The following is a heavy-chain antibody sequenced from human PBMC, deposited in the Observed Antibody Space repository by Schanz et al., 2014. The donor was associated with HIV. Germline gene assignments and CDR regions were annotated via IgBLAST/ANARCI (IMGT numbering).Heavy chain of an antibody. CDR2: ISISGETT. J-gene: IGHJ4*02. V-gene: IGHV3-23*01. Sequence: VQLLESGGGLVQPGESLRLSCAVSGFRFSSHAMTWVRQAPGKGLEWVSGISISGETTFYADSVKGRFTISRDNSKNTVYLQMNTLRAEDTAVYYCANEEVPNDYWGQGTLVTVSS. CDR1: GFRFSSHA. CDR3: ANEEVPNDY.